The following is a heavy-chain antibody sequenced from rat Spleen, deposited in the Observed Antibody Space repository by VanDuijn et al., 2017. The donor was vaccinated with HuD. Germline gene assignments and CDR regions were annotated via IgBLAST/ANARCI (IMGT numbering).Heavy chain of an antibody. CDR2: ISPGGGST. J-gene: IGHJ2*01. V-gene: IGHV5-27*01. CDR3: TTDRLGADYFDY. Sequence: EVQLVESGGDLVRPGRSLKLSCAASGFTFSNYYMAWVRQAPTKGLEWVAYISPGGGSTYYRDPVKGRFTISRDNAKSTLYLQMDSLRSEDTATYYCTTDRLGADYFDYWGQGVMVTVSS. D-gene: IGHD5-1*01. CDR1: GFTFSNYY.